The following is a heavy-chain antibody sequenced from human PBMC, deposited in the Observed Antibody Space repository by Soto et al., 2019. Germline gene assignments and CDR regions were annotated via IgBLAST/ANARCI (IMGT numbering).Heavy chain of an antibody. CDR1: GGTFSSYT. CDR2: IIPILGIA. V-gene: IGHV1-69*02. CDR3: ASFPLNHDYGDYEDGNYYYGMDV. D-gene: IGHD4-17*01. Sequence: QVQLVQSGAEVKKPGSSVKVSCKASGGTFSSYTISWVRQAPGQGLEWMGRIIPILGIANYAQKFQGRATITADKSTSTAYMELSSLRSEDTAVYYCASFPLNHDYGDYEDGNYYYGMDVWGQGTTVTVSS. J-gene: IGHJ6*02.